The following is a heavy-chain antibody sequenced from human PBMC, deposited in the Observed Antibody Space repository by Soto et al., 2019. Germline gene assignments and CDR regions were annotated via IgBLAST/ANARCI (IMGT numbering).Heavy chain of an antibody. D-gene: IGHD5-18*01. CDR3: VRDSGYIYGFWYFDL. J-gene: IGHJ2*01. CDR1: GDSIGTYY. V-gene: IGHV4-59*01. Sequence: QVQLQESGPRLVKPSETLSLTCTVSGDSIGTYYWSWIRQSPGKGLEWIGYIYYTGTTNYNPSLRNRVTISLHTPRKQFSLKLNSVTAADTALYYCVRDSGYIYGFWYFDLWGRGTLVTVSS. CDR2: IYYTGTT.